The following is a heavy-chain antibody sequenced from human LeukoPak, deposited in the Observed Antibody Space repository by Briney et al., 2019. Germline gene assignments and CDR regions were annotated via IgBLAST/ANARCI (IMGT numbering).Heavy chain of an antibody. D-gene: IGHD5-24*01. CDR1: GGSISSSSYY. CDR2: IYYSGST. J-gene: IGHJ6*03. Sequence: SETLSLTCTVSGGSISSSSYYWGWIRQPPGKGLEWIGSIYYSGSTYYNPSLKSRVTISVDTSKNQFSLKLSSVTAADTAVYYCARGRRDCYNYYYMDVWGKGTTVTASS. CDR3: ARGRRDCYNYYYMDV. V-gene: IGHV4-39*07.